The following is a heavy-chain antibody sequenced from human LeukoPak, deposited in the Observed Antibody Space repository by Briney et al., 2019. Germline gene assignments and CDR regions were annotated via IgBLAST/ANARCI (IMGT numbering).Heavy chain of an antibody. D-gene: IGHD2-2*01. CDR2: IRNKTNGGTT. CDR3: ARGLCSSTSCYQGPFDY. CDR1: GFIFSSAW. Sequence: GGSLKLSCAASGFIFSSAWMTWVRQAPGKGLEWVGHIRNKTNGGTTDYAAPVKGRFIISRDDSKNTLYLQMNSLRTEDTAVYYCARGLCSSTSCYQGPFDYWGQGMLVTVSS. J-gene: IGHJ4*02. V-gene: IGHV3-15*01.